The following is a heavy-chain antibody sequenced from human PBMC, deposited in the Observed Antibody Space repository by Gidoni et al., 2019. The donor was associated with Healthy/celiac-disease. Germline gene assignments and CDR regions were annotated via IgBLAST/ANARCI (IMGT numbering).Heavy chain of an antibody. V-gene: IGHV3-21*01. CDR1: GFTFSSYS. D-gene: IGHD1-26*01. J-gene: IGHJ3*02. CDR2: ISSSSSYI. CDR3: ARDTGSGSYPSDAFDI. Sequence: EVQLVESGGGLVKPGGSLRLSCAASGFTFSSYSMNWVRQAPGKGLEWVSSISSSSSYIYYADSVKGRFTISRDNAKNSLYLQMNSLRAEDTAVYYCARDTGSGSYPSDAFDIWGQGTMVTVSS.